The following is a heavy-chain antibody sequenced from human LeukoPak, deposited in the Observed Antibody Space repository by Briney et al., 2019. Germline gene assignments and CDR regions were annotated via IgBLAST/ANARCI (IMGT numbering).Heavy chain of an antibody. CDR1: GFTFNTYW. CDR2: IDSDASRT. V-gene: IGHV3-74*01. D-gene: IGHD2-21*01. J-gene: IGHJ3*02. CDR3: ATVAYLAFDI. Sequence: LTGGSLRLSCAASGFTFNTYWIHWVRQVPGKDLVWVSRIDSDASRTNYADSVKGRFTISRDNAKNSVYLQINSLRVEDTAVYYCATVAYLAFDIWGQGTMVTVSS.